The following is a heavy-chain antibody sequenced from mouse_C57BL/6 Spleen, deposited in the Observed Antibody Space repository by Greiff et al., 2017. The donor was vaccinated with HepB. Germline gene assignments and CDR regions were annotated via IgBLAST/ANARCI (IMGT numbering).Heavy chain of an antibody. CDR2: ISYDGSN. CDR1: GYSITSGYY. D-gene: IGHD1-1*01. CDR3: ARERLNGSSYVTYFDV. V-gene: IGHV3-6*01. J-gene: IGHJ1*03. Sequence: EESGPGLVKPSQSLSLTCSVTGYSITSGYYWNWIRQFPGNKLEWMGYISYDGSNNYNPSLKNRISITRDPSKNQFFLKLNSVTTEDTATYYCARERLNGSSYVTYFDVWGTGTTVTVSS.